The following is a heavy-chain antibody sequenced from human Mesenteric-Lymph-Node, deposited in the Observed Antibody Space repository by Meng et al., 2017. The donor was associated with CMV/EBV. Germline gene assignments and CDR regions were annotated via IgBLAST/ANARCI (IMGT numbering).Heavy chain of an antibody. D-gene: IGHD2-2*01. Sequence: GESLKISCAASGFTFSSYSMNWVRQAPGKGLEWVGRIKSKTDGGTTDYAAPVKGRFTISRDDSKNTLYLQMNSLKTEDTAVYYCTTGYCSSTSCRDYYYYGMDVWGQGTTVTVSS. CDR1: GFTFSSYS. J-gene: IGHJ6*02. CDR3: TTGYCSSTSCRDYYYYGMDV. CDR2: IKSKTDGGTT. V-gene: IGHV3-15*01.